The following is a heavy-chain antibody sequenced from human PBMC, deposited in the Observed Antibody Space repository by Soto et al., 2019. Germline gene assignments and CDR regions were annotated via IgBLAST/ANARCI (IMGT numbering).Heavy chain of an antibody. D-gene: IGHD3-22*01. J-gene: IGHJ2*01. CDR2: IYADGRT. V-gene: IGHV3-66*01. CDR3: ARDPAAYSYDIFGYSGYFDL. Sequence: EVQLVESGGDLVQPGESLRLSCAASGFTVSSDYMNWVRQTPGKGLEWVSIIYADGRTYYADSVKGRFTISRDDSKNTLYLQMNNLRVEDTALYFCARDPAAYSYDIFGYSGYFDLWGRGTHVTVSS. CDR1: GFTVSSDY.